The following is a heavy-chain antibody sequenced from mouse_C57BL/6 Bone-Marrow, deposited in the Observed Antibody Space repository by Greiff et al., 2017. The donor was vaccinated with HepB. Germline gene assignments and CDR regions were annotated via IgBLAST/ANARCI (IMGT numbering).Heavy chain of an antibody. CDR2: IDPETGGT. CDR3: LTGKDYFDY. V-gene: IGHV1-15*01. Sequence: VQLQQSGAELVRPGASVTLSCKASGYTFTDYEMHWVKQTPVHGLEWIGAIDPETGGTAYNQKFKGKAILTADKSSSTAYMELRSLTSEDSAVYYCLTGKDYFDYWGQGTTLTVSS. J-gene: IGHJ2*01. D-gene: IGHD4-1*01. CDR1: GYTFTDYE.